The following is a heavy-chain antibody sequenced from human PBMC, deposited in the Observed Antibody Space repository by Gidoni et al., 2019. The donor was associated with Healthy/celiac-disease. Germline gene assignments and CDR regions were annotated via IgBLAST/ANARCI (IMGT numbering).Heavy chain of an antibody. Sequence: EVQLVESGGGLVKPGGSLRLSCAASGFTFSSYSMNWVRQAPGKGLEWVSSISSSSSYIYYADSVKGRFTISRDNAKNSLYLQMNSLRAEDTAVYYCARDFAASDGDYVGGHFQHWGQGTLVTVSS. V-gene: IGHV3-21*01. CDR1: GFTFSSYS. CDR3: ARDFAASDGDYVGGHFQH. D-gene: IGHD4-17*01. J-gene: IGHJ1*01. CDR2: ISSSSSYI.